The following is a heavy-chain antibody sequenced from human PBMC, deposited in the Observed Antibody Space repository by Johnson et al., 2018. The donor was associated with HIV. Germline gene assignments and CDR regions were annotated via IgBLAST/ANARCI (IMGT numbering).Heavy chain of an antibody. CDR3: AKFPEYSYGSGAFDI. V-gene: IGHV3-7*03. Sequence: VQLVESGGDLVQPGGSLRLSCAASGFTFDDYAMHWVRQAPGKGLEWVANIKQDGSEKYYVDSVKGRFTISRDNSKNTLYLQMNSLRAEDTAVYYCAKFPEYSYGSGAFDIWGQGTMVTVSS. CDR2: IKQDGSEK. CDR1: GFTFDDYA. J-gene: IGHJ3*02. D-gene: IGHD5-18*01.